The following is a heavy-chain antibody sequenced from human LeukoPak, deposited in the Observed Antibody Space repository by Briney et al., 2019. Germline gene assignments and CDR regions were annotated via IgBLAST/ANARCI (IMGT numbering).Heavy chain of an antibody. J-gene: IGHJ3*02. Sequence: SETLSLTCTVSGGSLNSGNYYWSWIRQPAGKGLEWIGRFYTREIINYNPSLKSRVTISVDTSKNQFSLKLSSVTAADTAMYYCARGGGEGLDFWSGIDAFDIWGQGTMVTVSS. V-gene: IGHV4-61*02. CDR3: ARGGGEGLDFWSGIDAFDI. D-gene: IGHD3-3*01. CDR2: FYTREII. CDR1: GGSLNSGNYY.